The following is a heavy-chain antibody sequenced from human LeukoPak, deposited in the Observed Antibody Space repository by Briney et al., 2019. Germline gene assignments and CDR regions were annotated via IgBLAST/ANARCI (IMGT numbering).Heavy chain of an antibody. CDR2: ISAYNGNT. Sequence: GASVKVSCKASGYTFTSYGISWVRQAPGQGLEWMGWISAYNGNTNYAQKLQGRVTMTTDASTSTAYMELRSLRSDDTAVYYCARVGPGRIWFGELLLTPYYFDYWGQGTLVTASS. J-gene: IGHJ4*02. D-gene: IGHD3-10*01. CDR3: ARVGPGRIWFGELLLTPYYFDY. CDR1: GYTFTSYG. V-gene: IGHV1-18*01.